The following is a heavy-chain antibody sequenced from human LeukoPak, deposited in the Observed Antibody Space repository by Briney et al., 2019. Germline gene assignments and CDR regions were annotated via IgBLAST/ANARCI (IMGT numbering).Heavy chain of an antibody. CDR1: GGSISSGDYY. CDR2: IYYSGST. CDR3: ARGRYDFWSGYYGNGDNWFDP. V-gene: IGHV4-30-4*02. D-gene: IGHD3-3*01. J-gene: IGHJ5*02. Sequence: SETLSLTCTVSGGSISSGDYYWSWIRQPPGKGLEWIGYIYYSGSTYYIPSLKSRVTISVDTSKNQFSLKLSSVTAADTAVYYCARGRYDFWSGYYGNGDNWFDPWGQGTLVTVSS.